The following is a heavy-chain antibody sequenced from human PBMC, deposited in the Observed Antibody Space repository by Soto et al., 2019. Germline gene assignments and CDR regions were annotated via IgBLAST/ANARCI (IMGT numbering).Heavy chain of an antibody. CDR2: ISGSGGST. J-gene: IGHJ4*02. CDR1: GFTFSSYA. CDR3: AKGYSSSWRYGDY. D-gene: IGHD6-13*01. Sequence: EVQLLESGGGLVQPGGSLRLSCAASGFTFSSYAMSWVRQAPGKGLEWVSAISGSGGSTYYADSVKGRFTISRDNSNNALYLQMSSLRAGDTAVYYCAKGYSSSWRYGDYWGQGTLVTVSS. V-gene: IGHV3-23*01.